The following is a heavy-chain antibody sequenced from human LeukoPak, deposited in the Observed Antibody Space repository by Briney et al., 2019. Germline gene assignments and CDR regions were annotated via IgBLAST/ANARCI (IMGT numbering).Heavy chain of an antibody. J-gene: IGHJ6*02. Sequence: PGGSLRLSCAASGFTFSSYWMSWVRQAPGKGLEWVANIKQDGSEKYYVDSVKGRFTISRDNAKNSLYLQMNSLRAEDTAVYYCARFLRSFSGWYGGSYYGMDVWGQGTTVTVSS. D-gene: IGHD6-19*01. CDR2: IKQDGSEK. CDR1: GFTFSSYW. CDR3: ARFLRSFSGWYGGSYYGMDV. V-gene: IGHV3-7*01.